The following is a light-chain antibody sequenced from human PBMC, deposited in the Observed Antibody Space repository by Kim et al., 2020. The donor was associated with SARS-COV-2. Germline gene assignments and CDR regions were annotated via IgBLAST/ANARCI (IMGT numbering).Light chain of an antibody. J-gene: IGKJ2*01. CDR2: GAS. CDR3: QQYNNWPPDYT. Sequence: EIVLTQSPATLSVSPGEGVTLSCRASQTISSNLAGYQQKPGQSPRLLIYGASTRATGIPDRFSGSGSGTDFTLTISSLRSEDVAVYFCQQYNNWPPDYTFGQGTKLEI. CDR1: QTISSN. V-gene: IGKV3-15*01.